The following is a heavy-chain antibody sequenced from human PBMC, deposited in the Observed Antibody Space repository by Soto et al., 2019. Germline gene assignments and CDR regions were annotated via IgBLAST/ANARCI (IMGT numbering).Heavy chain of an antibody. D-gene: IGHD3-16*01. CDR2: IIPILGIA. CDR3: ARGGTPSAPLVY. CDR1: GGTFSSYT. J-gene: IGHJ4*02. V-gene: IGHV1-69*02. Sequence: SVKVSCKASGGTFSSYTISWVRQAPGQGLEWMGRIIPILGIANYAQKFQGRVTITADKSTSTAYMELSSLRSEDTAVYYCARGGTPSAPLVYWGQGTLVTVSS.